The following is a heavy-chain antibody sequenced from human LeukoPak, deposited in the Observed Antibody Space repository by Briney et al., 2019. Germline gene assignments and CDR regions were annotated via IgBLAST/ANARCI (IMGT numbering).Heavy chain of an antibody. CDR2: IIPIFGTA. Sequence: SVKVSCKASGGTFSSYAISWVRQAPGQGLEWMGGIIPIFGTANYAQKFQGRDTITADESTSTAYMELSSLRSEDTAVYYCARDVDYSNYYFDYWGQGTLVTVSS. V-gene: IGHV1-69*13. J-gene: IGHJ4*02. D-gene: IGHD4-11*01. CDR3: ARDVDYSNYYFDY. CDR1: GGTFSSYA.